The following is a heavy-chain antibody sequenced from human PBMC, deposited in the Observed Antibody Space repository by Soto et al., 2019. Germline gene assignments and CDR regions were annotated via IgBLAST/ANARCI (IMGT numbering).Heavy chain of an antibody. J-gene: IGHJ5*02. D-gene: IGHD3-9*01. CDR2: IYYSGST. CDR1: GGSISSSSYY. CDR3: ASAYDILTGYYKVSSWFDP. V-gene: IGHV4-39*01. Sequence: SETLSLTCTVSGGSISSSSYYWGWIRQPPGKGLEWIGSIYYSGSTYYNPSLKSRVTISVDTSKNQFSLKLSSVTAADTAVYYCASAYDILTGYYKVSSWFDPWGQGTLVTVSS.